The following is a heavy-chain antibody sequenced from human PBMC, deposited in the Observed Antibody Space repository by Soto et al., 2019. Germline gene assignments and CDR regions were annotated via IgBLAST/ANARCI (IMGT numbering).Heavy chain of an antibody. J-gene: IGHJ6*02. Sequence: GESLKISCKGSGYSFTGYWIGWVRQMPGKGLEWMGIIYPGDSDTRYSPSFQGQVTISADKSISTAYLQWSSLKASDTAMYYCARLGCSSTSCYYGRYYYYGTDVWGQGTTVTVSS. D-gene: IGHD2-2*01. CDR1: GYSFTGYW. CDR3: ARLGCSSTSCYYGRYYYYGTDV. V-gene: IGHV5-51*01. CDR2: IYPGDSDT.